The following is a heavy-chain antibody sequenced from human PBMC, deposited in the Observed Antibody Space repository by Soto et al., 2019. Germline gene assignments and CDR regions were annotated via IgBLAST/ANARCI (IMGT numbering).Heavy chain of an antibody. CDR1: GDSVFINRSA. CDR2: TYYTSKWYN. D-gene: IGHD4-4*01. V-gene: IGHV6-1*01. Sequence: QTLSLICAISGDSVFINRSAWSWIRHSPSRGLELLGRTYYTSKWYNDYAESVKSRITINPETSKNQFSLHLNSVTPEDTAVYYCARDPPDFHSAFDYWGQGTLVNVSS. CDR3: ARDPPDFHSAFDY. J-gene: IGHJ4*02.